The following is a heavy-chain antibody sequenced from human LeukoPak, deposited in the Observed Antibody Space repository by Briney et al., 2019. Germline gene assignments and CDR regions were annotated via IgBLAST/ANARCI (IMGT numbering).Heavy chain of an antibody. V-gene: IGHV3-7*01. D-gene: IGHD2/OR15-2a*01. CDR1: GLTVSSNY. J-gene: IGHJ3*02. Sequence: GGSLRLSCAASGLTVSSNYISWVRQAPAKGLEWVANIKQDGSEKYYVDSVKGRFTVSRDNAKNSLYLQMNSLRAEDTAVYYCASVFSYAFDIWGQGTMVTVSS. CDR2: IKQDGSEK. CDR3: ASVFSYAFDI.